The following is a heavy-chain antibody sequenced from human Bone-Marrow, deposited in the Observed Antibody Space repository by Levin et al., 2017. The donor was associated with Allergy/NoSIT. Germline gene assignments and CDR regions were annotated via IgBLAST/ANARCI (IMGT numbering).Heavy chain of an antibody. CDR1: GGTFSSYT. CDR3: ANIAAAVGDYYYGMDG. Sequence: KISCKASGGTFSSYTISWVRQAPGQGLEWMGRIIPILGIANYAQKFQGRVTITADKSTSTAYMELSSLRSEDTAVYYCANIAAAVGDYYYGMDGWGQGTTVTVSS. J-gene: IGHJ6*02. V-gene: IGHV1-69*02. CDR2: IIPILGIA. D-gene: IGHD6-13*01.